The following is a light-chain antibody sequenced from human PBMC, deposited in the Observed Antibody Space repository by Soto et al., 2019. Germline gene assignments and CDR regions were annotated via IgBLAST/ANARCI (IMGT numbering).Light chain of an antibody. Sequence: QSGLTQPASVSGSPGQSITISCTGTSSDVGGYNYVSWYQQHPGKAPKLIIYEVYKRPSGVPDRFSGFKSGNTASLIVSGLQPEDEADYYCSSYAGINIFVVFGGGTKLTVL. J-gene: IGLJ2*01. V-gene: IGLV2-8*01. CDR2: EVY. CDR3: SSYAGINIFVV. CDR1: SSDVGGYNY.